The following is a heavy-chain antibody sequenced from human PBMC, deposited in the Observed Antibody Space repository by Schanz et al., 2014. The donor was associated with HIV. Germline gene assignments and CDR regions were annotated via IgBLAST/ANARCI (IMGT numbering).Heavy chain of an antibody. CDR1: GFTLSGYT. J-gene: IGHJ4*02. V-gene: IGHV3-23*04. CDR3: AKPEYDSRGNSQSHFDY. D-gene: IGHD3-22*01. Sequence: EVQLVESGGGLVEPGGSLRVSCAVSGFTLSGYTMSWVRQAPGKGLEWVSSISVTGDNTYYADSVKGRFTISRDTSKKTLYLQMNSLRADDTAVYYCAKPEYDSRGNSQSHFDYWGQGTLVTVSS. CDR2: ISVTGDNT.